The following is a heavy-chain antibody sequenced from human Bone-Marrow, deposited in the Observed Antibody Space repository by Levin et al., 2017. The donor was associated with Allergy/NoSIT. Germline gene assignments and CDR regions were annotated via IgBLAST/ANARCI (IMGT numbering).Heavy chain of an antibody. Sequence: GESLKISCGASGFIFDDHTMHWVRQAPGKGLEWVSLISWDGSSTEYADSVEGRFTISRDNSKSSLYLQMNSLRTEDTALYFCVGGMVRGALQYWGQGTLVTVST. J-gene: IGHJ4*02. CDR3: VGGMVRGALQY. D-gene: IGHD3-10*01. CDR2: ISWDGSST. V-gene: IGHV3-43*01. CDR1: GFIFDDHT.